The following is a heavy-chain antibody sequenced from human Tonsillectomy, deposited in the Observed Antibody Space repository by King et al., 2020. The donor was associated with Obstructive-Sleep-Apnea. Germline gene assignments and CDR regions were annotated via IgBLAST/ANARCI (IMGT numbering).Heavy chain of an antibody. V-gene: IGHV4-59*01. Sequence: VQLQESGPGLVKPSETLSLTCTVSGGSISSYYWSWIRQPPGKGLEWIGYIYYSGSTNYNPSLKSRVTISVDTSKNQFSLKLSSVTAADTAVYYWARIPKGLGASKNRANYFYYYGMDVWGQGTTVTVSS. D-gene: IGHD1-26*01. CDR3: ARIPKGLGASKNRANYFYYYGMDV. CDR2: IYYSGST. J-gene: IGHJ6*02. CDR1: GGSISSYY.